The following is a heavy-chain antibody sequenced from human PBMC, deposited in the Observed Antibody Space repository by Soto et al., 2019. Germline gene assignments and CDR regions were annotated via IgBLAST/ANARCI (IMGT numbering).Heavy chain of an antibody. J-gene: IGHJ4*02. D-gene: IGHD1-26*01. Sequence: QVQLVQSGAEVKKPGSSVKVSCKASGGTFSSYAISWVRQAPGQGLEWMGGIIPIFGTANYAQKFQGRVTITADESTSTAYMGLSILRSEDTAVYYCARFGPDSSAGADYWGQRTLVTVSS. CDR3: ARFGPDSSAGADY. V-gene: IGHV1-69*12. CDR1: GGTFSSYA. CDR2: IIPIFGTA.